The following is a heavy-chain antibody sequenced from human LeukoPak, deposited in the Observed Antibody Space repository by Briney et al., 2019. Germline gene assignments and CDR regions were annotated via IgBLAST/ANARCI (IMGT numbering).Heavy chain of an antibody. J-gene: IGHJ4*02. Sequence: SQTLSLTCTVSGGSISSGGYYWSWIRQPPGRGPEWIGSIYYTGSTNYNPSLKSRVTVSVDASKNQFSLNLTSVTAADTAVYYCARARSGGWFSDYWGQGTLVTVSS. CDR3: ARARSGGWFSDY. V-gene: IGHV4-39*07. D-gene: IGHD6-13*01. CDR2: IYYTGST. CDR1: GGSISSGGYY.